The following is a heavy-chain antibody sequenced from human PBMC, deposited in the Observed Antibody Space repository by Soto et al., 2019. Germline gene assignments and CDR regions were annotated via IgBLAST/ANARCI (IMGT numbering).Heavy chain of an antibody. CDR3: AKVEMGWFAH. D-gene: IGHD2-8*01. J-gene: IGHJ5*02. V-gene: IGHV3-23*01. Sequence: GGSLRLSCTGSGFSFFSYAMSWVRQAPGKGLEWVSTISGSGGHTYYADSVKGRFVVSRDNDKNTVYLHMSSLTGEDTAVYFCAKVEMGWFAHWGQGTQVTV. CDR1: GFSFFSYA. CDR2: ISGSGGHT.